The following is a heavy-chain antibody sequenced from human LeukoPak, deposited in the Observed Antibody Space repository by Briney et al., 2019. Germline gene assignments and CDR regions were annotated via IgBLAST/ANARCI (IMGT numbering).Heavy chain of an antibody. Sequence: SVKVSCKASGGTFSSSAISWVRQAPGQGLEWMGGIIPIFGTANYAQKFQGRVTITADESTSTAYMELSSLRSEDTAVYYCARSPGGYDYFLWYWGQGTLVTVSS. CDR1: GGTFSSSA. V-gene: IGHV1-69*13. D-gene: IGHD5-12*01. J-gene: IGHJ4*02. CDR3: ARSPGGYDYFLWY. CDR2: IIPIFGTA.